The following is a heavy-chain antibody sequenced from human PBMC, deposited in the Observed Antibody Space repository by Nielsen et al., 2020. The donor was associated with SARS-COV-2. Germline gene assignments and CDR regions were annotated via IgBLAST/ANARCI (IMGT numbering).Heavy chain of an antibody. D-gene: IGHD6-19*01. V-gene: IGHV4-59*01. Sequence: WIRQPPGKGLEWIAYIYDSGNTNYNPSLKSRVTISVDTSRNQFSLKLTSVTAADTAVYYCARGHPDSSGIAVAGTDFDYWGQGTLVTVSS. J-gene: IGHJ4*02. CDR3: ARGHPDSSGIAVAGTDFDY. CDR2: IYDSGNT.